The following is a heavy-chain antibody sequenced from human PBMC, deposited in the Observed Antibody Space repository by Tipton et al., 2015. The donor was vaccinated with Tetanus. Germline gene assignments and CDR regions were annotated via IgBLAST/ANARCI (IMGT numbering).Heavy chain of an antibody. CDR3: ARGDENSGDN. D-gene: IGHD6-19*01. V-gene: IGHV3-7*01. J-gene: IGHJ4*02. CDR1: GFTFSAYW. Sequence: SLRLSCAASGFTFSAYWMSWVRQAPGKGLEWVANINEGDSERYYVDSVKGRFTISRDSAKNSLYLQMDSLRGEDTSVYYCARGDENSGDNWGQGTLVIVSS. CDR2: INEGDSER.